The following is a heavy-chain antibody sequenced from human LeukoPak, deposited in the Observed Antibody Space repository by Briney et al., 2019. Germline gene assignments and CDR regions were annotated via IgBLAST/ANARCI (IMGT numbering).Heavy chain of an antibody. V-gene: IGHV3-9*01. D-gene: IGHD3-10*01. CDR1: GFTFDDFA. J-gene: IGHJ6*03. CDR3: VKEGEMGQNCYGSGRYYYYMDV. Sequence: PGRSLRLSCAASGFTFDDFAMHWVRQAPGKGLEWVSGINWNSGTIAYAVSVKGRFTISRDNAKNSLHLQMNSLRADDTALYYCVKEGEMGQNCYGSGRYYYYMDVWGKGTMVTVSS. CDR2: INWNSGTI.